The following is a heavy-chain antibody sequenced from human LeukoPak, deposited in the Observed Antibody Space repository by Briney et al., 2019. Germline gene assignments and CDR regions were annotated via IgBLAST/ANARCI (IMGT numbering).Heavy chain of an antibody. CDR1: GGSFSGYY. V-gene: IGHV4-34*01. CDR2: INHSGST. D-gene: IGHD2-15*01. Sequence: SETLSLTCAVYGGSFSGYYWSWIRQPPGKGLEWIGGINHSGSTNYNPSLKSRVTISVDTSKNQFSLKLSSVTAADTAVYYCARGRRKGYCSGGSCYSKRRWFDPWGQGTLVTVSS. CDR3: ARGRRKGYCSGGSCYSKRRWFDP. J-gene: IGHJ5*02.